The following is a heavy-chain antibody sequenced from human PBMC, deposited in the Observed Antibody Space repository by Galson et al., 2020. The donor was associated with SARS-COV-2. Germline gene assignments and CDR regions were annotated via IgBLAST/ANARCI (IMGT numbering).Heavy chain of an antibody. V-gene: IGHV1-2*02. Sequence: ASVKVSCKASGYTFSDYYMHWVRQAPGQGLEWMGWINPNSGGTNYAQRFQGRVTMTGDTSISTAYMERKNLRSDDTAVYYCARDRISAPDDLDYWGQGTLVSVSS. CDR3: ARDRISAPDDLDY. J-gene: IGHJ4*02. CDR1: GYTFSDYY. CDR2: INPNSGGT. D-gene: IGHD6-13*01.